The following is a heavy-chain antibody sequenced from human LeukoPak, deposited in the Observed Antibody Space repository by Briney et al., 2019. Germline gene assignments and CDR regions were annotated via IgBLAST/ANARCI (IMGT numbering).Heavy chain of an antibody. D-gene: IGHD3-22*01. Sequence: SETLSLTCTVSGDSINSVNNYWSWTRQPAGKGPEWIGHIYSSGTTNYNPSPKSRVTMSVDRSKNQFSLKLTSVTAADTAVYYCAREAGSYDSSGYYSLYYSFDYWGQGTLVTVSS. CDR1: GDSINSVNNY. J-gene: IGHJ4*02. V-gene: IGHV4-61*09. CDR3: AREAGSYDSSGYYSLYYSFDY. CDR2: IYSSGTT.